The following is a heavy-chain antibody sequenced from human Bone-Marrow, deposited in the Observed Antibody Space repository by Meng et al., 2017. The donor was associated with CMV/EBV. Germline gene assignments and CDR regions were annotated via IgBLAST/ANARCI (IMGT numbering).Heavy chain of an antibody. CDR3: ARGRLSGYSGYDHYYYYGMDV. CDR2: IETTANNGTV. J-gene: IGHJ6*02. Sequence: GESLKISCAVSGFTFSSAWMNWVRQAPGKGLEWVAHIETTANNGTVDYAAPVKGRFTISRDDSRDILYLQMNGLRAEDTAVYYCARGRLSGYSGYDHYYYYGMDVWGQGTTVTVSS. D-gene: IGHD5-12*01. CDR1: GFTFSSAW. V-gene: IGHV3-15*04.